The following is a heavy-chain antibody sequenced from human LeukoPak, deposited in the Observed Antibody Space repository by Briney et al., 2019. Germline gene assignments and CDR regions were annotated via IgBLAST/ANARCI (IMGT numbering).Heavy chain of an antibody. J-gene: IGHJ6*02. Sequence: SQTLSLTCAISGDSVSSDSAAWNWIRQPPSRGLEWLGRTYYRSKWYNDYAVSVKSRITINPDTSKNQFSLQLNSVTPEDTAVYYCGRDRNWKYGMDVWGQGTTVTVSS. CDR2: TYYRSKWYN. CDR3: GRDRNWKYGMDV. CDR1: GDSVSSDSAA. D-gene: IGHD1-1*01. V-gene: IGHV6-1*01.